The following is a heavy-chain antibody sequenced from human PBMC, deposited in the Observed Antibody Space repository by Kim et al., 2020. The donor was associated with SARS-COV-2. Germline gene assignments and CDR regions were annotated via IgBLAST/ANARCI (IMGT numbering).Heavy chain of an antibody. CDR2: IYWDDDK. Sequence: IYWDDDKRYSPSLKSRLTITKDTSKNQVVLTMTNMDPVDTATYYCAYGMSYWGQGTLVTVSS. J-gene: IGHJ4*02. CDR3: AYGMSY. V-gene: IGHV2-5*02. D-gene: IGHD1-20*01.